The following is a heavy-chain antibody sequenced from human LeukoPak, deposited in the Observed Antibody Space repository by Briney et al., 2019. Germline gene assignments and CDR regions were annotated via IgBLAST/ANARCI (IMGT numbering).Heavy chain of an antibody. CDR3: ASSIVVGDTNFDY. CDR1: GFTFSNYA. CDR2: ISGSRGNT. V-gene: IGHV3-23*01. D-gene: IGHD2-21*01. Sequence: GGSLRLSCAASGFTFSNYAMSWVRQAPGKGLEWVSAISGSRGNTYYADSVKGRFTISRDNSKNTLYLQMNSLRAEDTAVYYCASSIVVGDTNFDYWGQGTLVTVSS. J-gene: IGHJ4*02.